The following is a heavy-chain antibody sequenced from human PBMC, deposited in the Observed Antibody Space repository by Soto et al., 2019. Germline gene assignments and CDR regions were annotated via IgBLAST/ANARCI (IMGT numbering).Heavy chain of an antibody. Sequence: PGGSLRLSCAAAGFAFDSHWMHWVRQAPGKGLVWVSRINGDGSSTFYADSVKGRFTISRDNARNTVYLQMNSLRSLRSDDTAVYYCARYYYGSGSPYYYYYYMDVWGKGTTVTVSS. D-gene: IGHD3-10*01. CDR2: INGDGSST. J-gene: IGHJ6*03. V-gene: IGHV3-74*01. CDR3: ARYYYGSGSPYYYYYYMDV. CDR1: GFAFDSHW.